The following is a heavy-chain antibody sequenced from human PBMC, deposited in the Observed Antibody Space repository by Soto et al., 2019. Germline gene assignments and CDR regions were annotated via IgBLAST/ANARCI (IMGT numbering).Heavy chain of an antibody. CDR1: GFTFTTYW. D-gene: IGHD3-9*01. Sequence: PGGSLRLSCVASGFTFTTYWMSWVRQAPGKGLEWVANIKEDGSEQYYVDSVRGRFTISRDNAKNSLYLQMNSLRVEDTAVYYCAGDATYGEILTLPYWGLGTLVTVSS. V-gene: IGHV3-7*01. J-gene: IGHJ4*02. CDR3: AGDATYGEILTLPY. CDR2: IKEDGSEQ.